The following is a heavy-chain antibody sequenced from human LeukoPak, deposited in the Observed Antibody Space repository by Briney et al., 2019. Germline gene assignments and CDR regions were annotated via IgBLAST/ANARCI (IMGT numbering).Heavy chain of an antibody. CDR2: INPNSGGT. CDR3: ARENRRGNWFDP. D-gene: IGHD1-14*01. Sequence: ASVKVSCKASGYTFTNYYMHWVRQAPGQGLEWMGRINPNSGGTNYAQKFQGRVTMTRDTSISTAYMELSRLRSDDTAVYYCARENRRGNWFDPWGQGTLVTVSS. J-gene: IGHJ5*02. CDR1: GYTFTNYY. V-gene: IGHV1-2*06.